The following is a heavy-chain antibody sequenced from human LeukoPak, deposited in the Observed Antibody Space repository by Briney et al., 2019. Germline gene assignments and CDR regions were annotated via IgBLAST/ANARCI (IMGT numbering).Heavy chain of an antibody. V-gene: IGHV4-38-2*02. CDR1: GYSITSGYY. D-gene: IGHD5-24*01. J-gene: IGHJ4*02. CDR3: ARVRLQYSLDY. CDR2: IYHSGDT. Sequence: SETLSLTCIVSGYSITSGYYWGWIRQPPGKGLEWIGSIYHSGDTYYNPSLKSRVTISVDTSKNQFSLKLDSVTAADTAVYYCARVRLQYSLDYWGQGTLVTVSS.